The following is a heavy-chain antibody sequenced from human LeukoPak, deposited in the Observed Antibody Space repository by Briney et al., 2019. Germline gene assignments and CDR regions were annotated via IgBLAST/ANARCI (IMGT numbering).Heavy chain of an antibody. CDR2: IHSSGGS. V-gene: IGHV4-4*09. Sequence: SETLSLTCTVSGASISNYYWSWIRQTPEKGLEWMGHIHSSGGSSYYPSLKSRLTLSIDTSRNQLSLKLPSVTAADTAVYFCARLGSYHDFGGQGALVTVSS. CDR3: ARLGSYHDF. J-gene: IGHJ4*02. D-gene: IGHD1-26*01. CDR1: GASISNYY.